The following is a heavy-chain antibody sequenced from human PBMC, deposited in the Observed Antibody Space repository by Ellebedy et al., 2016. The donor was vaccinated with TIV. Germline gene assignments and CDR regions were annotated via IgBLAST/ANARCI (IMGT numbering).Heavy chain of an antibody. V-gene: IGHV4-39*01. J-gene: IGHJ6*02. CDR3: AGGYFAMDV. CDR1: GGSIISSSYY. CDR2: IYYSGST. Sequence: MPSETLSLTCTVSGGSIISSSYYWGWIRQPPGKDLEWIGSIYYSGSTSYNPSLKSRVTISVDTSKNQFSLKLTSVTAADTAVYYCAGGYFAMDVWGQGTTVTVSS. D-gene: IGHD1-26*01.